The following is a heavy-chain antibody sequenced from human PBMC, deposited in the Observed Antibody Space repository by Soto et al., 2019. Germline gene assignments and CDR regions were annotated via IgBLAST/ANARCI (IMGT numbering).Heavy chain of an antibody. CDR2: IYYSGST. CDR1: GGSISSSSYY. V-gene: IGHV4-39*01. CDR3: ARQSPAGGGGMDV. Sequence: SETLSLTCTVSGGSISSSSYYWGWIRQPPGKGLEWIGSIYYSGSTYYNPSLKSRVTISVDTSKNQFSLKLSSVTAADTAVYYCARQSPAGGGGMDVWGQGTTVTVSS. J-gene: IGHJ6*02. D-gene: IGHD2-2*01.